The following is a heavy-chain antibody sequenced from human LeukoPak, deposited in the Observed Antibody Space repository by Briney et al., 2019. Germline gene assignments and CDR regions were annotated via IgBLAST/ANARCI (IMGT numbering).Heavy chain of an antibody. D-gene: IGHD1-26*01. CDR3: ARDSSGSQFYYYGMDV. Sequence: SVTVSCTASGGTFSSYAISWVRQAPGQGLEWMGGIIPIFGTANYAQKFQGRVTITADESTSTAYMELSSLRSEDTAVYYCARDSSGSQFYYYGMDVWGQGTTVTVSS. CDR1: GGTFSSYA. V-gene: IGHV1-69*13. CDR2: IIPIFGTA. J-gene: IGHJ6*02.